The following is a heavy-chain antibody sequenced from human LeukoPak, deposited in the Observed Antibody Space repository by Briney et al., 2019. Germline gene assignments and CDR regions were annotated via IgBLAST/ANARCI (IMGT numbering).Heavy chain of an antibody. D-gene: IGHD3-10*01. CDR3: ARHPPYYRGSRWFDP. Sequence: GESLKIPCKGSGSTFTNNWIAWVRQVPGKGLGWMGINYPGDSDTRYSPSFQGQVTISADKSITTAYLQWSSLKAADTAIYYCARHPPYYRGSRWFDPWGQGTLVTVSS. CDR1: GSTFTNNW. CDR2: NYPGDSDT. J-gene: IGHJ5*02. V-gene: IGHV5-51*01.